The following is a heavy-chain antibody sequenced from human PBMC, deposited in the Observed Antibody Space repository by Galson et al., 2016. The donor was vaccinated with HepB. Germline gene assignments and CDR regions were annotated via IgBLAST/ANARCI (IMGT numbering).Heavy chain of an antibody. CDR3: ALTFVAETLDS. CDR1: GFTFRSYA. CDR2: TSHDESTK. V-gene: IGHV3-30-3*01. D-gene: IGHD4-23*01. J-gene: IGHJ5*01. Sequence: SLRLSCAASGFTFRSYAMHWVRQAPGKGLEWVAVTSHDESTKYYADSVKGRHTISRDNSRNTLFLHLNSLRPDDTAIYYCALTFVAETLDSWGQGTLVTVSS.